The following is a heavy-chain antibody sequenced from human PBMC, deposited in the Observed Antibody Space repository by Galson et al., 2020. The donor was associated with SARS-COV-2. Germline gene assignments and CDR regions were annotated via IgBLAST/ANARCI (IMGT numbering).Heavy chain of an antibody. J-gene: IGHJ6*02. V-gene: IGHV3-48*02. CDR2: ISSSSSTI. CDR3: ARDLTNYDILTALYYYYYGMDV. Sequence: QAGGSLRLSCAASGFTFSSYSMNWVRQAPGKGLEWVSYISSSSSTIYSAASVKGRFTISRENAKNSLYLQMNSLRDEDTAVYYCARDLTNYDILTALYYYYYGMDVWGQGTTVTVSS. CDR1: GFTFSSYS. D-gene: IGHD3-9*01.